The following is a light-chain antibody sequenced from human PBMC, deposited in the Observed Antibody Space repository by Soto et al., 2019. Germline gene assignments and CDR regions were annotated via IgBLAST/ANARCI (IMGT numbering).Light chain of an antibody. Sequence: EIVLTQSPVTLSLSPGERASLSSSASQSVSSYLAWYQQKPGQAPRLLIYDASNRATGIPARFSGSGSRTAFTLTISSLEPEDFAVYYCQHRRNAPPWTFGQGTTVEIK. J-gene: IGKJ1*01. CDR2: DAS. V-gene: IGKV3-11*01. CDR1: QSVSSY. CDR3: QHRRNAPPWT.